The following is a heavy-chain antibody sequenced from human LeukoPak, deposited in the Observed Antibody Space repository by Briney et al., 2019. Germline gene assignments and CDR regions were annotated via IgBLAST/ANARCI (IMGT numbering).Heavy chain of an antibody. J-gene: IGHJ4*02. V-gene: IGHV3-21*04. CDR1: GFTFSSYS. CDR3: AKDRQLWPPVYLDY. D-gene: IGHD3-10*01. CDR2: ISSSSSYI. Sequence: PGGSLRLSCAASGFTFSSYSMNWVRQAPGKGLEWVSSISSSSSYIYYADSVKGRFTISRDNAKNSLYLQMNSLRAEDTAVYYSAKDRQLWPPVYLDYWGQGTLVTVSS.